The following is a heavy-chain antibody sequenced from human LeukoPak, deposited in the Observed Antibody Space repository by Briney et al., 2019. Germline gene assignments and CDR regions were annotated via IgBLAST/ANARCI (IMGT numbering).Heavy chain of an antibody. Sequence: PGGSLRLSCAASGFTFSTYAMHWVRQAPGKGLEWVAVISFDGTYKYYADSVKGRFTISRDNSKNTLYPQMNSLRAEDTAVYYCAKDHGGRYDSNGYFDYWGQGTQVTVSS. CDR2: ISFDGTYK. CDR1: GFTFSTYA. V-gene: IGHV3-30*18. D-gene: IGHD3-22*01. CDR3: AKDHGGRYDSNGYFDY. J-gene: IGHJ4*02.